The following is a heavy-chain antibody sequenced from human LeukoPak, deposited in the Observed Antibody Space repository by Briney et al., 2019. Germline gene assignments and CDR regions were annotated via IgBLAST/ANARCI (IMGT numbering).Heavy chain of an antibody. D-gene: IGHD2-2*02. CDR2: IYHDGST. CDR3: ASQNSGYCSSTSCYSGG. V-gene: IGHV4-59*12. J-gene: IGHJ4*02. CDR1: GGSISSYY. Sequence: PSETLSLTCTVSGGSISSYYWSWIRQPPGKGLEWIGNIYHDGSTYYTPSLKSRVTISVDRSKNQFSLKLSSVTAADTAMYYCASQNSGYCSSTSCYSGGWGQGTLVTVSP.